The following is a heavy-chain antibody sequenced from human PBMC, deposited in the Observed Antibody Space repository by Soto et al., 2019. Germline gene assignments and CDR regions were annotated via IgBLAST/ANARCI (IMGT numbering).Heavy chain of an antibody. CDR1: GFTFHTYG. V-gene: IGHV3-33*01. D-gene: IGHD2-8*02. J-gene: IGHJ6*02. CDR2: IWYDGSTK. CDR3: ARVDCTGGTCRPYFYYGMDV. Sequence: GGSLRLSCAASGFTFHTYGMNWVRQAPGKGPEWVSVIWYDGSTKHYADSVKGRFTVSRDNSKNTMYLQMNSLRVEDTAVYYCARVDCTGGTCRPYFYYGMDVWGQGTTVTVSS.